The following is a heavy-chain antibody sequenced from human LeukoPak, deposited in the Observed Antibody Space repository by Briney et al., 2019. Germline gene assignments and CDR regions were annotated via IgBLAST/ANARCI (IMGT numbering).Heavy chain of an antibody. V-gene: IGHV4-4*07. D-gene: IGHD4-23*01. CDR1: DVSISGYS. J-gene: IGHJ2*01. Sequence: SETLSLTCTVSDVSISGYSCSWIRQPAGKGLEWIGHIYTSGTTNYNPSLKSRVTMSVDTPKNQFSLKLSSVTAADTAVYYCARVYGGISLWYFDLWGRGTLVTVSS. CDR3: ARVYGGISLWYFDL. CDR2: IYTSGTT.